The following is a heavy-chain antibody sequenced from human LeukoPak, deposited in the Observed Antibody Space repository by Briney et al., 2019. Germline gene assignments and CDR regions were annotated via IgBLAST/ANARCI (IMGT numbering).Heavy chain of an antibody. J-gene: IGHJ6*04. Sequence: GGSLRLSCAASGFIFSSYWMSWVRQAPGKGLEWVANIKEDGSEKYYVVSVKGRFTISRDNAKNSLYLQTNSLRAEDTAAYYCARRALRYCSSTSCPAQYYGVDVWGKGTTVTVSS. V-gene: IGHV3-7*03. CDR1: GFIFSSYW. CDR3: ARRALRYCSSTSCPAQYYGVDV. CDR2: IKEDGSEK. D-gene: IGHD2-2*01.